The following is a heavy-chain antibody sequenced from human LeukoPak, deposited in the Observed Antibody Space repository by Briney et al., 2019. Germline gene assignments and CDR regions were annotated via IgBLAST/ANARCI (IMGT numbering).Heavy chain of an antibody. V-gene: IGHV3-23*01. CDR2: ISGSGGST. CDR3: AKEPQTNDPSSSGWYGGFDP. J-gene: IGHJ5*02. Sequence: PGGSLRLSCAASGFTFSSYAMSWVRQAPGKGLEWVSAISGSGGSTYYADSVKGRFTISRDNSKNTLYLQMNSLRAEDTAVYYCAKEPQTNDPSSSGWYGGFDPWGQGTLVTVSS. D-gene: IGHD6-19*01. CDR1: GFTFSSYA.